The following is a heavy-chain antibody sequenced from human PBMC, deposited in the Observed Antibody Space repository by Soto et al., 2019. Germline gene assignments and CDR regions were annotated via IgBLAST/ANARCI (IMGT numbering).Heavy chain of an antibody. CDR1: GGTFSSYA. CDR2: IIPIFGTA. D-gene: IGHD2-15*01. CDR3: ARGEGCSGGSCYDYYGMDV. V-gene: IGHV1-69*13. Sequence: ASVKVSCKASGGTFSSYAISWVRQAPGQGLEWMGGIIPIFGTANYAQKFQGRVTITADESTSTAYMELSSLRSEDTAVYYCARGEGCSGGSCYDYYGMDVWGQGTTVTVSS. J-gene: IGHJ6*02.